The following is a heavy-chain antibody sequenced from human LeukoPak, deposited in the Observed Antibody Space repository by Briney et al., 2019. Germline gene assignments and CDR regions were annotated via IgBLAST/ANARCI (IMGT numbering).Heavy chain of an antibody. CDR2: ISGYNGNT. J-gene: IGHJ4*02. V-gene: IGHV1-18*01. Sequence: ASVKVSCKASGYTFTSYGISWVRRAPGQGLEWMEWISGYNGNTNYAQKLQGRVTMTTDTSTSTAYMELRSLRSGDTAVYYCAREGGTIFGVVTSRDHDYWGQGTLVTVSS. CDR3: AREGGTIFGVVTSRDHDY. CDR1: GYTFTSYG. D-gene: IGHD3-3*01.